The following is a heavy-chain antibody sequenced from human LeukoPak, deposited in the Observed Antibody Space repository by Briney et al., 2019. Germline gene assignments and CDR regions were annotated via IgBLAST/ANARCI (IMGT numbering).Heavy chain of an antibody. CDR1: GGSFSDYP. J-gene: IGHJ3*01. Sequence: SVKVSCKASGGSFSDYPINWVRQAPGQGLEWLGGIIPKYSASNYAQAFQGRVTITADESTNTVYMEMSGLRPDDTAVYYCVRPDRIFGVPAAFDAWGQGTLVAVS. D-gene: IGHD3-3*02. CDR3: VRPDRIFGVPAAFDA. V-gene: IGHV1-69*13. CDR2: IIPKYSAS.